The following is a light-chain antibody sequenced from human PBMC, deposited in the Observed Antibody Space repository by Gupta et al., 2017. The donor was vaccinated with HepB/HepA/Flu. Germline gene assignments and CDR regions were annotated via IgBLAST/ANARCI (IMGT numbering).Light chain of an antibody. CDR1: SSDVGIYNF. Sequence: QSALTQPPSASGSPGQSVTISCTGTSSDVGIYNFVSWYQQHPGKAPKLIIYEVNKRPSGVPDRFSGSKSGTTASLTVSGLQAEEEADYYCSSYAGSNIWVFGGGTKLTVL. CDR2: EVN. J-gene: IGLJ3*02. V-gene: IGLV2-8*01. CDR3: SSYAGSNIWV.